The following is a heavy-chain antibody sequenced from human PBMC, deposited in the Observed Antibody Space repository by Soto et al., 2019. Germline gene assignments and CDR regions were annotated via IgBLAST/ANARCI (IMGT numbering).Heavy chain of an antibody. CDR3: ARLVFAGITYYFDS. Sequence: QITLKESGPTLVKPPQTLTLTCTFSGFSLSSSGVGVGWIRQPPGKALEWLTFIYWDDDKRYSPSLKRRLSITNDASKSQVVLTLTNMDPLDTATYYCARLVFAGITYYFDSGGQGTLLTVSS. V-gene: IGHV2-5*02. D-gene: IGHD3-10*02. CDR2: IYWDDDK. J-gene: IGHJ4*02. CDR1: GFSLSSSGVG.